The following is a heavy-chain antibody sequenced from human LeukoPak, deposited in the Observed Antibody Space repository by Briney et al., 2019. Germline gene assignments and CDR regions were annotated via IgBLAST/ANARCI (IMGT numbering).Heavy chain of an antibody. Sequence: SETLSLTCAVYGGSFSGYYWSWIRQPPGKGLEWIGEINHSGSTNYSPSLKSRVTISVDTSKNQFSLKLSSVTAADTAVYYCARVGYSSGWYNAFDIWGQGTMVTVSS. CDR2: INHSGST. CDR1: GGSFSGYY. CDR3: ARVGYSSGWYNAFDI. J-gene: IGHJ3*02. V-gene: IGHV4-34*01. D-gene: IGHD6-19*01.